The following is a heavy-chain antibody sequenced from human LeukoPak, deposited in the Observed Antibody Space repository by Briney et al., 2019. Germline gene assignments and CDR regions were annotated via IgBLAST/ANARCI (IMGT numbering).Heavy chain of an antibody. Sequence: ASVKVSCKASGYTFTSYGISWVRQAPGQGLEWMGWISAYNGNTNYAQKPQGRVTMTTDTSTSTAYMELRSLRSDDTAVYYCATSFEGYCSSTSCSGYWGQGTLVTVSS. J-gene: IGHJ4*02. D-gene: IGHD2-2*01. CDR1: GYTFTSYG. CDR2: ISAYNGNT. CDR3: ATSFEGYCSSTSCSGY. V-gene: IGHV1-18*01.